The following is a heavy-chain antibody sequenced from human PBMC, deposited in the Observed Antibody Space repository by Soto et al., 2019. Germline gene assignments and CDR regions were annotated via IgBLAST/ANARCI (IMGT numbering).Heavy chain of an antibody. V-gene: IGHV4-31*03. CDR1: GGSLSSGGYY. Sequence: SETLCLTCTVSGGSLSSGGYYWSWIRQHPGKGLEWIGYISYSGSTYYNPSLESRVTISVDTSKNQFSLKLSSVTAADTAVYYCARDALSRDSIWGQGTLVTVSS. CDR2: ISYSGST. CDR3: ARDALSRDSI. J-gene: IGHJ4*02. D-gene: IGHD3-22*01.